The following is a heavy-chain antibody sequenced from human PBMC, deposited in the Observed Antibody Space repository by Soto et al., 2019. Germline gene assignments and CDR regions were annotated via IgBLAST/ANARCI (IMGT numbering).Heavy chain of an antibody. CDR3: AKAHYQPPHFEDY. CDR2: ISGSGGST. J-gene: IGHJ4*02. Sequence: EVQLLESGGGLVQPGGSLRLSCADSGVTFSSYAMSWVRQAPGKGLEWVSAISGSGGSTYYADSVKGRFTISRDNSKNTLYLQMNSLRAEDTAVYYCAKAHYQPPHFEDYWGQGTLVTVSS. V-gene: IGHV3-23*01. D-gene: IGHD3-9*01. CDR1: GVTFSSYA.